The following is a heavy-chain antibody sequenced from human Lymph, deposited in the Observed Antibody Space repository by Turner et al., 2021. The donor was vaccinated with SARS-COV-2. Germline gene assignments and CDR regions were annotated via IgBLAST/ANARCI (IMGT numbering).Heavy chain of an antibody. CDR1: GFTFSSYG. CDR2: RLYDGSNK. Sequence: QLQLVESGGGVVQPGRSLRLSCAASGFTFSSYGMHWVRQAPGKGLEWVAVRLYDGSNKYYADSVKGRFTISRDNSKNTLYLQMNSRRAEDTAVYYCARVKGYNGYDLRYYYGMDVWGQGTTVTVSS. CDR3: ARVKGYNGYDLRYYYGMDV. J-gene: IGHJ6*02. V-gene: IGHV3-33*01. D-gene: IGHD5-12*01.